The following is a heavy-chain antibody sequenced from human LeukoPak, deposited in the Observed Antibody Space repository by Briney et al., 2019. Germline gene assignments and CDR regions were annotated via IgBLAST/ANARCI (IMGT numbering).Heavy chain of an antibody. D-gene: IGHD6-13*01. Sequence: QTGGSLRLSCAASGFTVSSNYMSWVRQAPGKGLEWVSVIYSGGSTYYADSVKGRFTISRDNAKNSLYLQMNSLRDEDTAVYYCARYKAAAGQSFDYWGQGTLVTVSS. CDR1: GFTVSSNY. CDR2: IYSGGST. CDR3: ARYKAAAGQSFDY. J-gene: IGHJ4*02. V-gene: IGHV3-53*01.